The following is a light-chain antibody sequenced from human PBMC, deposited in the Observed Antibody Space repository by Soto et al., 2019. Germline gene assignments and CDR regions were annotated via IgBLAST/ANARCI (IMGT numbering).Light chain of an antibody. CDR1: QTIASY. J-gene: IGKJ4*01. Sequence: DLQLTQSPSSLSASVGDRVTITCRASQTIASYLSWYQQKPGKAPNLLMYTASSLQSGVPSRFSGSGSGTDFTLTITTLQPEDFATYYCQQSYSAPTTFGGGTKVDIK. CDR3: QQSYSAPTT. V-gene: IGKV1-39*01. CDR2: TAS.